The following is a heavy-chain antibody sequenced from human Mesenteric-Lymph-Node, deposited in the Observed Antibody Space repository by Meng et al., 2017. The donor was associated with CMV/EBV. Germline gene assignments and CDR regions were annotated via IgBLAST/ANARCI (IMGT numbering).Heavy chain of an antibody. CDR1: GSISSGGYY. V-gene: IGHV4-31*02. CDR3: ARNVVPAAIHNWFDP. J-gene: IGHJ5*02. CDR2: IYYSGST. D-gene: IGHD2-2*01. Sequence: GSISSGGYYWRWIRQHPGKGLEWIGYIYYSGSTYYNPSLKSRVTISVDTSKNQFSLKLSSVTAADTAVYYCARNVVPAAIHNWFDPWGQGTLVTVSS.